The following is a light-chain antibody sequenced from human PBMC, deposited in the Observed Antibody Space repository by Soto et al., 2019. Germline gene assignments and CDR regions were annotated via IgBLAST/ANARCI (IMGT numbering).Light chain of an antibody. CDR1: QDITIY. J-gene: IGKJ4*01. CDR2: DAL. CDR3: KQYDNLLWPT. V-gene: IGKV1-33*01. Sequence: DILMTQSPSSLSASVGDRVTITCQASQDITIYLNWYQHKPGKAPKLLIYDALNLEPGVSSRFSGGGFGTVFTLTISSLQPEDVATYKCKQYDNLLWPTFGGGTKVEIK.